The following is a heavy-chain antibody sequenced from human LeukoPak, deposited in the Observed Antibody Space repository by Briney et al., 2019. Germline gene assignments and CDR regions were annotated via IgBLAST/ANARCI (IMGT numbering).Heavy chain of an antibody. CDR3: AKTISHITMIVVAPIDY. Sequence: GGSLRLSCAASGFTFSSYAMSWVRQPPGKGLEWVSAISGSGGSTYYADPERGRSTIARDTYKNTLYLQLNSVRAEDTAVYYCAKTISHITMIVVAPIDYWGQGTLVTVSS. CDR2: ISGSGGST. D-gene: IGHD3-22*01. CDR1: GFTFSSYA. J-gene: IGHJ4*02. V-gene: IGHV3-23*01.